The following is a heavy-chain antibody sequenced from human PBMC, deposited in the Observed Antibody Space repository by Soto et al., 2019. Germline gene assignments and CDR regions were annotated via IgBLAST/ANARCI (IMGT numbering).Heavy chain of an antibody. D-gene: IGHD6-6*01. CDR2: IKPDGSGK. J-gene: IGHJ4*02. CDR1: GFTFRSNW. V-gene: IGHV3-7*01. CDR3: ARDVGVQELDY. Sequence: VGSLRLSCAASGFTFRSNWMSWVRQAPGRGLEWVANIKPDGSGKYYLDSVRGRFTISRDNAENSLFLQIDSLRVEDTAVYYCARDVGVQELDYWGQGTLVTVSS.